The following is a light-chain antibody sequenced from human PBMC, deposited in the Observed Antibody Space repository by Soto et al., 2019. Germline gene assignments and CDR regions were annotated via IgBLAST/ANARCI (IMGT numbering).Light chain of an antibody. CDR2: DTS. CDR1: QSVGSSY. V-gene: IGKV3D-20*01. Sequence: EIVMTQSPSTLSLSPGERATLSCGASQSVGSSYLAWYQQRPGLAPKLLVYDTSTRHTGIPARFTGSGSGTHFTLTISRLQPEDFAVYYCQQYDGSSITFGQGTRLEIK. CDR3: QQYDGSSIT. J-gene: IGKJ5*01.